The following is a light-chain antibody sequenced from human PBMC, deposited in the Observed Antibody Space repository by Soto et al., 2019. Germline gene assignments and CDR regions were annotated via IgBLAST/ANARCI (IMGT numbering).Light chain of an antibody. CDR3: QQSYSTPQT. Sequence: DIQMTQSPSSLSASVGDRVTITCRASQSLNSFLNWYQQKPGKAPKLLIFAASSLQSGVPSRFSGSESGTDFTLTISSLQPEDFATYYCQQSYSTPQTFGQGTKVEIK. V-gene: IGKV1-39*01. J-gene: IGKJ1*01. CDR2: AAS. CDR1: QSLNSF.